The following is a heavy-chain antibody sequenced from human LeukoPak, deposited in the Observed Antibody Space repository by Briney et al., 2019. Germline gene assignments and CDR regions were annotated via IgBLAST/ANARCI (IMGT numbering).Heavy chain of an antibody. CDR2: INTNTGNP. Sequence: ASVKVSCKASGYTFTSYAMNWVRQAPGQGLEWMGWINTNTGNPTYAQGFTGRFVFSLDTSVSTAYLEFSSLKAEDTAVYYCATDYGSGKYYFDYWGQGTLVTVSS. CDR3: ATDYGSGKYYFDY. D-gene: IGHD3-10*01. J-gene: IGHJ4*02. CDR1: GYTFTSYA. V-gene: IGHV7-4-1*02.